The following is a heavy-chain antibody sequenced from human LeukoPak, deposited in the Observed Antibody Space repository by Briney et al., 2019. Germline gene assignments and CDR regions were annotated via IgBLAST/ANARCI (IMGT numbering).Heavy chain of an antibody. J-gene: IGHJ5*02. CDR1: GGSFSGYY. Sequence: SETLPLTCAGYGGSFSGYYWSWIRQPPGKGLEWIGYIYHSGSTYYNPSLKSRVTISVDRSKNQFSLKLSSVTAADTAVYYCARAYYDFWSGYYSNWFDPWGQGTLVTVSS. D-gene: IGHD3-3*01. CDR2: IYHSGST. V-gene: IGHV4-30-2*01. CDR3: ARAYYDFWSGYYSNWFDP.